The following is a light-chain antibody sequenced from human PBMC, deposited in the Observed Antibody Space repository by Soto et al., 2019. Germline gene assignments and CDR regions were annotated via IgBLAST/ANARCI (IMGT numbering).Light chain of an antibody. Sequence: EIVMTQSPATLSVSPGERATLSCRASQSVRSNLAWYQQKPGQAPRLLIYDASTRATGIPARISGSGSGTEFTLPISRLQSEDFAVYYCQQYDNWRTFGQGTKVEIK. CDR2: DAS. CDR1: QSVRSN. J-gene: IGKJ1*01. V-gene: IGKV3-15*01. CDR3: QQYDNWRT.